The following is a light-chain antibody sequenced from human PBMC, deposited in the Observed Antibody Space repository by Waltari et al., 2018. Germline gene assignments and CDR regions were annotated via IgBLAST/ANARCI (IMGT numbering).Light chain of an antibody. V-gene: IGKV2-28*01. CDR3: MQSLQSPPYT. CDR2: LGS. CDR1: QSLLHSNGKNY. Sequence: DIVMTQSPLSPPVTPGEPASISCRSSQSLLHSNGKNYLDWYVQKPGQSPQLLIYLGSNRASGVPDRFSGSGSGTEFTLKISRVEADDVGIYYCMQSLQSPPYTFGQGTKLEIK. J-gene: IGKJ2*01.